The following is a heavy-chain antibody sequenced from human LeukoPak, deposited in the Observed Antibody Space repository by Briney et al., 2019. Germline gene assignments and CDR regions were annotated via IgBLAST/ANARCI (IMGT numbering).Heavy chain of an antibody. Sequence: PGGSLRLSCAASGFTFSSYSMNWVRQAPGKGLEWVSSISSSSSYIYYADSVKGRFTISRDNAKNSLYLQMNSLRAEDTAVYYCARDRLNYYDSSGYSPLGYWGQGTLVTVSS. CDR3: ARDRLNYYDSSGYSPLGY. D-gene: IGHD3-22*01. CDR2: ISSSSSYI. J-gene: IGHJ4*02. V-gene: IGHV3-21*01. CDR1: GFTFSSYS.